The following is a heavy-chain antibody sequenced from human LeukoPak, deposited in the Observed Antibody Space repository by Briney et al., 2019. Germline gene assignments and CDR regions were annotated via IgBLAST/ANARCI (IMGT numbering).Heavy chain of an antibody. J-gene: IGHJ5*02. CDR1: GFTFSSYA. CDR3: ANPYGDYRENHNWFDP. D-gene: IGHD4-17*01. CDR2: ISYDGSNK. Sequence: GGSLRLSCVASGFTFSSYAMHWVRQAPCKGLEWVAVISYDGSNKYYADSVKGRFTISRDNSKNTLYLQMNSLRAEDTAVYYCANPYGDYRENHNWFDPWGQGTLVTVSS. V-gene: IGHV3-30-3*01.